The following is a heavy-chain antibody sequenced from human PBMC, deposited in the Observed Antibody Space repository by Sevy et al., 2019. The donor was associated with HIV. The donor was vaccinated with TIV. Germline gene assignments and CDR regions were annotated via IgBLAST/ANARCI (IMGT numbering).Heavy chain of an antibody. J-gene: IGHJ4*02. Sequence: GGSLRLSCAASGFTFSTYEMNWVRQAPGKGLEWVSYISSSGSTIYYADSVKGRFTISRDNTKNSLYLQMNSRRAEDTAVYYCARGEWGGVNYWGQGTLVTVSS. CDR1: GFTFSTYE. D-gene: IGHD3-16*01. CDR2: ISSSGSTI. CDR3: ARGEWGGVNY. V-gene: IGHV3-48*03.